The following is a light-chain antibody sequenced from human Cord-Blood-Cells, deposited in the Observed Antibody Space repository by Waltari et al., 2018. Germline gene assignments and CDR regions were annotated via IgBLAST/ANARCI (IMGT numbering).Light chain of an antibody. J-gene: IGKJ1*01. V-gene: IGKV3-15*01. CDR1: QSVSSN. CDR3: QQYNNWPQT. CDR2: GAS. Sequence: EIVMTQSPATLSVSSGARATLTCRASQSVSSNLAWYQQKPGQAPRLLIYGASTRATGIPARFSGSGSGTEFTLTISSLQSEDFAVYYCQQYNNWPQTFGQGTKVEIK.